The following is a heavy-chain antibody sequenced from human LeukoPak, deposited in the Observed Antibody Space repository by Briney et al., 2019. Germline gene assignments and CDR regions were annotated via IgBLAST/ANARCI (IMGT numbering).Heavy chain of an antibody. D-gene: IGHD5-18*01. J-gene: IGHJ4*02. Sequence: PGGSLRLSCAASGFIFSDYYMSWIRQAPGKGLEWVSYISSSGSTIYYADSVKGRFTISRDNAKNSLYLQMNSLRAEDTAVYYCARDISVDTAMVATYYFDYWGQGTLVTVSS. CDR3: ARDISVDTAMVATYYFDY. CDR2: ISSSGSTI. CDR1: GFIFSDYY. V-gene: IGHV3-11*01.